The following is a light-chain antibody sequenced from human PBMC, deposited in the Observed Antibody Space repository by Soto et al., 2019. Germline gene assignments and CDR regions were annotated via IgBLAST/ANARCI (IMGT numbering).Light chain of an antibody. CDR3: SSYTSSSTLYV. CDR1: SSDVCGYNY. Sequence: QSVLSLPGSVCGSPQAPITISCTGTSSDVCGYNYVCWYKQHPGKAPQLMIYEVTNRPSGVSDRFSGSKSGNKASLTISGLQAEDEADYYCSSYTSSSTLYVFGTGTKVTVL. V-gene: IGLV2-14*01. J-gene: IGLJ1*01. CDR2: EVT.